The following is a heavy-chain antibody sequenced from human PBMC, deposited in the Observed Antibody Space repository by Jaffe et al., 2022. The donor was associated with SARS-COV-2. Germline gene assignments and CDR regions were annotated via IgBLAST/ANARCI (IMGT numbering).Heavy chain of an antibody. V-gene: IGHV3-64*01. CDR1: GFTFSDYP. CDR3: ARRGYTYAYDY. CDR2: ISSNGGST. Sequence: EVQLVESGGNLVQPGGSLRLSCAASGFTFSDYPMHWVRQAPGKGLEYVSGISSNGGSTYHANSVKGRFTTSRDNSKNTLYLQMGNLRGDDMAVYYCARRGYTYAYDYWGQGTLVTVST. J-gene: IGHJ4*02. D-gene: IGHD5-18*01.